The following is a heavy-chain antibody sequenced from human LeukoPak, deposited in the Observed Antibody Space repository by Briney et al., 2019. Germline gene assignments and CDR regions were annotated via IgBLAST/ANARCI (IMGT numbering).Heavy chain of an antibody. CDR2: VYYSGST. D-gene: IGHD6-13*01. Sequence: SETLSLTCAVSGGSISTISDYWDWIRQPPGKGLEWIGSVYYSGSTYYNPSLKSRIIISVDTSKNQFSLKLNSVTAADTAVYYCARDPAAAGTFDYWGQGTLVTVSS. CDR3: ARDPAAAGTFDY. V-gene: IGHV4-39*01. J-gene: IGHJ4*02. CDR1: GGSISTISDY.